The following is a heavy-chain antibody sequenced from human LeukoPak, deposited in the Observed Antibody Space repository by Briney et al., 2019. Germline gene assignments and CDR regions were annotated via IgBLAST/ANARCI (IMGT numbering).Heavy chain of an antibody. D-gene: IGHD3-10*01. Sequence: SETLSLTCTVSGGSISSYYWSWIRQPAGKGPEWIGRIYTSGSTNYNPSLKSRVTMSVDTSKNQFSLKLSSVTAADTAVYYCARDGAPYYYGSGSQGGMDVWGQGTTVTVSS. CDR3: ARDGAPYYYGSGSQGGMDV. J-gene: IGHJ6*02. V-gene: IGHV4-4*07. CDR1: GGSISSYY. CDR2: IYTSGST.